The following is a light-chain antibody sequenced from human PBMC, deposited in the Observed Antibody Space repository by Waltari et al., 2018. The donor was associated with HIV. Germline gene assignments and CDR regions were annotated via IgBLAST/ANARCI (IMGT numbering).Light chain of an antibody. J-gene: IGLJ3*02. CDR1: GGLSSYA. CDR3: QTWDTGPV. Sequence: QLVLTQSPSASAFLGASVKITCTLNGGLSSYAIAWHQHQPEKGPRYLMKLKSDGSHNREDEIPDRFSASNSGADHHLTISSLQSEDEGYYYCQTWDTGPVFGGGTTLTVL. CDR2: LKSDGSH. V-gene: IGLV4-69*01.